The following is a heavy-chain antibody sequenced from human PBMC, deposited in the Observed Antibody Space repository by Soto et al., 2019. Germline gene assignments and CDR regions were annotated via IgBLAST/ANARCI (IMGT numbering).Heavy chain of an antibody. J-gene: IGHJ5*02. CDR2: IYHSGST. CDR1: SGSISSSNW. V-gene: IGHV4-4*02. Sequence: PSETLSLTCAVSSGSISSSNWWSWVRQPPGKGLEWIGEIYHSGSTNYNPSLKSRVTISVDKSKNQFSLKLSSVTAADTAVYYCARSYSSSSGGWFDPWGQGTLVTVSS. CDR3: ARSYSSSSGGWFDP. D-gene: IGHD6-6*01.